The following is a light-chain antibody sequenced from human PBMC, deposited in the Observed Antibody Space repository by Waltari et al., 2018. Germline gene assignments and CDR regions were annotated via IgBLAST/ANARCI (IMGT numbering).Light chain of an antibody. CDR3: SSYAGSNNYV. V-gene: IGLV2-8*01. CDR1: ASDVGGYRY. J-gene: IGLJ1*01. Sequence: QSALTQPPSASGSPGQSVTISCTGTASDVGGYRYVSWCQQHPGKAPKLIIFDVSKRPSGVPDRFSGSKSGNTASLTVSGLQDEDEADYYCSSYAGSNNYVFGTGTKVTVL. CDR2: DVS.